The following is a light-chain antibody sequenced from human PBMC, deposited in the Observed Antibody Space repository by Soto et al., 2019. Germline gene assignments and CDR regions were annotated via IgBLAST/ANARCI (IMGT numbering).Light chain of an antibody. Sequence: DIQMTQSPSTLSVSVGDRVTITCRASQSISSWLAWYQRKPGKAPKLLIYKASSLESGVPSRFSGSGSGTEFTLTISSLQPDDFATYFCQQYNSYSRTFGQGTKVDIK. CDR2: KAS. CDR3: QQYNSYSRT. J-gene: IGKJ1*01. V-gene: IGKV1-5*03. CDR1: QSISSW.